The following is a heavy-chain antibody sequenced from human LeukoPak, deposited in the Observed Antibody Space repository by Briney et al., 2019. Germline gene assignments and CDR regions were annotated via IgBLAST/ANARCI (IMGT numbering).Heavy chain of an antibody. CDR1: GYTFTSYD. Sequence: GASVKVSCKASGYTFTSYDINWVRQATGQGLEWMGWMNPNSGNTGYAQKFQGRVTITRNTSISTAYMELSSLRSEDTAVYYCARDGYYYDSSGYHSNWFDPWGQGTLVTVSS. CDR3: ARDGYYYDSSGYHSNWFDP. V-gene: IGHV1-8*03. J-gene: IGHJ5*02. D-gene: IGHD3-22*01. CDR2: MNPNSGNT.